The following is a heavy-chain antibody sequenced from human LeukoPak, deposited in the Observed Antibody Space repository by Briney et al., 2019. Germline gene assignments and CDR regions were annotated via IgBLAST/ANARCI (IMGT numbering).Heavy chain of an antibody. D-gene: IGHD2-2*03. V-gene: IGHV4-34*01. J-gene: IGHJ4*02. CDR3: ARAPAGYCSSTSCPHFDY. CDR1: GGSLSGYY. Sequence: PSETLSLTCAVYGGSLSGYYWSWIRQPPGKGLEWIGEINHSGSTNYNPSLKSRVTISVDTSKSQFSLKLSSVTAADTAVYYCARAPAGYCSSTSCPHFDYWGQGTLVTVSS. CDR2: INHSGST.